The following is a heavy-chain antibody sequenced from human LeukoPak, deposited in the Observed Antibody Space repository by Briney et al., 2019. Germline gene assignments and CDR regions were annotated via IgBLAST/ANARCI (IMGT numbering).Heavy chain of an antibody. CDR1: GGSFSGYY. D-gene: IGHD6-13*01. V-gene: IGHV4-34*01. J-gene: IGHJ6*02. CDR2: INHSGST. CDR3: ARLVVRSVQLVPYYYGMDV. Sequence: SETLSLTCAVYGGSFSGYYWSWIRQPPGKGLEWIGEINHSGSTNYNPSLKSRVTISVDTSKNQFSLKLSSVTAADTAVYYCARLVVRSVQLVPYYYGMDVWGQGTTVTVSS.